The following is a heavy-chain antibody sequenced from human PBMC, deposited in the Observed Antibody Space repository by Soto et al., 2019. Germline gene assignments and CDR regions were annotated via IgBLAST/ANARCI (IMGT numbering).Heavy chain of an antibody. CDR2: ISSNGGST. J-gene: IGHJ4*02. V-gene: IGHV3-64D*06. Sequence: GGSLRLSCSASGFTFSSYAMHWVRQAPGKGLEYVSAISSNGGSTYYADSVKGRFTISRDNSKNTLYLQMSSLRAEDTAVYYCVKVSQIYCSSTSCFFDYWGQGTLVTVSS. D-gene: IGHD2-2*01. CDR3: VKVSQIYCSSTSCFFDY. CDR1: GFTFSSYA.